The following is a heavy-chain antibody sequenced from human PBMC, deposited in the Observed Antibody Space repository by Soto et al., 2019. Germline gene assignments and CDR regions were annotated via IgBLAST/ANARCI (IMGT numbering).Heavy chain of an antibody. Sequence: GGSLRLSCAASGFTFSSYWMSWVRQAPGKGLEWVANIKQDGSEKYYVDSVKGRFTISRDNAKNSLYLQMNSLRAEDTAVYYCASLVVGQATWFDYWGQGTLVTVSS. D-gene: IGHD2-2*01. CDR1: GFTFSSYW. CDR3: ASLVVGQATWFDY. J-gene: IGHJ5*01. V-gene: IGHV3-7*03. CDR2: IKQDGSEK.